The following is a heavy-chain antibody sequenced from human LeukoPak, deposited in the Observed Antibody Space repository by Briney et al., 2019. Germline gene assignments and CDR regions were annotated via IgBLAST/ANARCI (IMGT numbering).Heavy chain of an antibody. Sequence: SETLSLTCTVSGGSISSSSYYWGWIRQPPGKGLEWIGSICYSGSTCYNPSLKSRVTISVDTSKNQFSLKLSSVTAADTAVYYCARQLGYCSSTSCYADKVDYWGQGTLVTVSS. CDR1: GGSISSSSYY. CDR2: ICYSGST. D-gene: IGHD2-2*01. V-gene: IGHV4-39*01. J-gene: IGHJ4*02. CDR3: ARQLGYCSSTSCYADKVDY.